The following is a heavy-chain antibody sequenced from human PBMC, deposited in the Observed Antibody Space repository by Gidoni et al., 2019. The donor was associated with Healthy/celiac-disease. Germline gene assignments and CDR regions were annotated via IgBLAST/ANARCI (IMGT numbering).Heavy chain of an antibody. Sequence: EVQLVESGGGLVQPGGSLKLSCAASGVTFSGSAMHWVRQASGKGLEWVGRIRSKANSYATAYAASVKGRFTISRDDSKNTAYLQMNSLKTEDTAVYYCTTGLRIAVAGIVDYWGQGTLVTVSS. CDR2: IRSKANSYAT. J-gene: IGHJ4*02. V-gene: IGHV3-73*01. CDR1: GVTFSGSA. CDR3: TTGLRIAVAGIVDY. D-gene: IGHD6-19*01.